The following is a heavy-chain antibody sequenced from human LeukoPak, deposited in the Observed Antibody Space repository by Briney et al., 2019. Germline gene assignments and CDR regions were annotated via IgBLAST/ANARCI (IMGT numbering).Heavy chain of an antibody. J-gene: IGHJ4*02. CDR3: AKVPVAGSTYFDY. V-gene: IGHV3-23*01. CDR2: ISGSGGST. D-gene: IGHD6-19*01. CDR1: GFTFSSYA. Sequence: GGSLRLSCAASGFTFSSYAMGWVRQAPGKGLEWVSAISGSGGSTYYADSVKGRFTISRDNSKNTLYLQMNSLRAEDTAVYYCAKVPVAGSTYFDYWGQGTLVTVSS.